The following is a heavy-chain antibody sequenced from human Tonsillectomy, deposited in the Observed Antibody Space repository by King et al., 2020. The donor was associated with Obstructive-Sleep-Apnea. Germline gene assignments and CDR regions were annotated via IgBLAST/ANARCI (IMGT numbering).Heavy chain of an antibody. V-gene: IGHV3-30*04. CDR2: ISYDVRSE. CDR3: ARDPIIGRPDYFDS. J-gene: IGHJ4*02. Sequence: VQLVESGGSVVQPGRSLRLSCTVSGFTFSNFPMHWVRQAPDKGLEWVAVISYDVRSEDSADSEKGRFTISRDDSRNTLYLQMNSLRVEDTAMYFCARDPIIGRPDYFDSWGQGTLVTVSS. CDR1: GFTFSNFP. D-gene: IGHD3-16*01.